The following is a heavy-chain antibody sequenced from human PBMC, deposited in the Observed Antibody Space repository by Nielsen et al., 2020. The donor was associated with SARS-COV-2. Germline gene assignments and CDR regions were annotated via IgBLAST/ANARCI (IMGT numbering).Heavy chain of an antibody. D-gene: IGHD5-18*01. CDR2: ISYDGSNK. Sequence: GGSLRLSCAASGFTFSSYAMHWVRQAPGKGLEWVAVISYDGSNKYYADSVKGRFTISRDNSKNTLYLQMKSLRAEDTAVYYCAREHPRGYSYGADYWGQGTLVTVSS. CDR3: AREHPRGYSYGADY. CDR1: GFTFSSYA. V-gene: IGHV3-30*04. J-gene: IGHJ4*02.